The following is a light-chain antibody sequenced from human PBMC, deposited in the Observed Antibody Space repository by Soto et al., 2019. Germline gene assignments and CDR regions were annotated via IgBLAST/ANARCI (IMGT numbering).Light chain of an antibody. Sequence: DIQMTQSPSSLSASVGDRVTITCRASQSISSHLNWYQQKPGKAPKLLIYGASSLQSEILSRFSGSGSGTDFILTISSLQPEDFATHYCQQSYSSPTTFGGGTNVEIK. J-gene: IGKJ4*01. V-gene: IGKV1-39*01. CDR1: QSISSH. CDR2: GAS. CDR3: QQSYSSPTT.